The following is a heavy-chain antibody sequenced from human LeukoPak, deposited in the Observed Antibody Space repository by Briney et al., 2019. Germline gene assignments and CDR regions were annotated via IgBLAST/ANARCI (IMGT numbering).Heavy chain of an antibody. CDR1: GLTVTSNH. J-gene: IGHJ4*02. CDR2: IKSDGTT. CDR3: ARLRRGY. Sequence: PGGSLRLSCAASGLTVTSNHMSWVRQARGKGLEWVSLIKSDGTTEYADSVKGRFTISRDNSKNTLFLQMNSLRVEDTAVYYCARLRRGYWGRGTPVTVSS. V-gene: IGHV3-53*01.